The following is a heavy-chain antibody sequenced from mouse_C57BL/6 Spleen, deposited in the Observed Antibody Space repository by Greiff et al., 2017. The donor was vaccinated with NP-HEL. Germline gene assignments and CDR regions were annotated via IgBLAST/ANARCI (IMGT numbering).Heavy chain of an antibody. D-gene: IGHD1-1*01. CDR3: ARHYYGSREGYFDV. Sequence: VQLQQSGPGLAKPSQTLSLTCSVTGYSITSDYWNWIRKFPGNKLEYMGYISYSGSTYYNPSLKSRIPITRDTSKNQYYLQLNSVTTEDTATYYCARHYYGSREGYFDVWGTGTTVTVSS. CDR1: GYSITSDY. J-gene: IGHJ1*03. V-gene: IGHV3-8*01. CDR2: ISYSGST.